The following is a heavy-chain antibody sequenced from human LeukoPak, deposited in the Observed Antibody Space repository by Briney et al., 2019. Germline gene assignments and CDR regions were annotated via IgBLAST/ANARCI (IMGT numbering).Heavy chain of an antibody. D-gene: IGHD5-18*01. Sequence: PGGSLRLSCAASGFTSSDYYMSWIRQAPGKGLEWVSYISSSGSTIYYADSVKGRFTISRDNAKNSLYLQMNSLRAEDTAVYYCARGIQLWLHLYGMDVWGQGTTVTVSS. CDR1: GFTSSDYY. J-gene: IGHJ6*02. CDR3: ARGIQLWLHLYGMDV. CDR2: ISSSGSTI. V-gene: IGHV3-11*01.